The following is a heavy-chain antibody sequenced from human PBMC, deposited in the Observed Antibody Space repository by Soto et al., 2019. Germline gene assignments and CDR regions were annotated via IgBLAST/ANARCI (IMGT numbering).Heavy chain of an antibody. V-gene: IGHV3-30*18. CDR2: ISYDGREK. J-gene: IGHJ6*02. CDR3: AKVSSDRGYYYFGMDV. D-gene: IGHD3-10*01. CDR1: GFTFRSYG. Sequence: QVQLVESGGGVVQPGRPVRLSCAASGFTFRSYGIHWVRQTPGKGLEWVAVISYDGREKHYADSVKGRFTISRDNSKNSLYLQMNSLRPEDTAVYYCAKVSSDRGYYYFGMDVWGQGTTVTVSS.